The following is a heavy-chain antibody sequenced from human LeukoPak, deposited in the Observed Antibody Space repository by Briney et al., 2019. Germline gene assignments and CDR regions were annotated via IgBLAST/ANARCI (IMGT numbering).Heavy chain of an antibody. V-gene: IGHV1-24*01. CDR1: GYTLTESS. CDR2: FDPEDGET. J-gene: IGHJ6*02. Sequence: ASVKVSCKVSGYTLTESSMHWVRQAPGKGLEWMGGFDPEDGETIYAQKFQGRVTMTEDTSTDTAYMELSSLRSEDTAVYYCATGLRLFDYYYYGMDVWGQGTTVTVSS. D-gene: IGHD3-16*01. CDR3: ATGLRLFDYYYYGMDV.